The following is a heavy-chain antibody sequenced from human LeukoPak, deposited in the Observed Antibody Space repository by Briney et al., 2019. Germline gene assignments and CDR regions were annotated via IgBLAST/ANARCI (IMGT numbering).Heavy chain of an antibody. CDR1: GVSISSYY. J-gene: IGHJ6*02. V-gene: IGHV4-59*01. Sequence: SETLSLTCTVSGVSISSYYWSWIRQPPGKGLEWIGYIYYSGSTNYNPSLKSRVTISVDTSKNQFSLKLSSVTAADTAVYYCARIRGVYYYYGMDVWGQGTTVTVSS. CDR3: ARIRGVYYYYGMDV. D-gene: IGHD2-8*01. CDR2: IYYSGST.